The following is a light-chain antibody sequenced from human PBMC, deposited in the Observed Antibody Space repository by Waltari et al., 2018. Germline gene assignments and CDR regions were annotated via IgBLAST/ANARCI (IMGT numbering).Light chain of an antibody. Sequence: DIVMTQSPDSLAVSLGERATINCKSSQSVLYSSNNKNYLAWYQQKPGQPPKLLIYWASTRESGVPDRFSGSGSGTDFTLTISSLQAEDVAVYYCQQYDNDPYTFGQGTSLEIK. V-gene: IGKV4-1*01. CDR3: QQYDNDPYT. CDR2: WAS. CDR1: QSVLYSSNNKNY. J-gene: IGKJ2*01.